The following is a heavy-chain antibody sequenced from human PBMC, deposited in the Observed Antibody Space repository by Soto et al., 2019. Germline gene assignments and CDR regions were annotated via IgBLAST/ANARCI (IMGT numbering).Heavy chain of an antibody. CDR3: ARVRSGWSDAFDI. Sequence: GGSLRLSCAASGFTFSSYAMAWVRQAPGKGLEWVSTIRASGTSTYYADSVEGRFTISRDNAKNSLYLQMNSLRDEDTAVYYCARVRSGWSDAFDIWGQGTMVTVSS. D-gene: IGHD6-19*01. CDR1: GFTFSSYA. J-gene: IGHJ3*02. V-gene: IGHV3-23*01. CDR2: IRASGTST.